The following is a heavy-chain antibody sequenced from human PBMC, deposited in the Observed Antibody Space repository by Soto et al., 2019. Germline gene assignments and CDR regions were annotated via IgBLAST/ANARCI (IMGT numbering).Heavy chain of an antibody. J-gene: IGHJ4*02. CDR2: ISVHNGYT. CDR1: GYTFSTYG. Sequence: QVQLAQSGAEVKKPGASVTVSCKASGYTFSTYGISWVRQAPGQGLDWVGWISVHNGYTKYATELQGRVTVTTDPSTSTAYMELRSLRSDDSAVYYCARLEHNFGPHDYWGQGTLVTVTS. V-gene: IGHV1-18*01. D-gene: IGHD1-1*01. CDR3: ARLEHNFGPHDY.